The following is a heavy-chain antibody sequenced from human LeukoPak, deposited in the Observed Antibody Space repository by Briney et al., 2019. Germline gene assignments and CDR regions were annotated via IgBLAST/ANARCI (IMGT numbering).Heavy chain of an antibody. CDR2: IKRKSAGGTT. V-gene: IGHV3-15*01. Sequence: GGSLRLSCAASGFTSSDAWLSWVRQAPGKGLEWVDRIKRKSAGGTTDYAEPGKGRFTISRDDSKNTLYLQMNSLKTEDTAVYYCTTEYSVFAFDIWGQGTMVTVSS. CDR1: GFTSSDAW. D-gene: IGHD5-12*01. J-gene: IGHJ3*02. CDR3: TTEYSVFAFDI.